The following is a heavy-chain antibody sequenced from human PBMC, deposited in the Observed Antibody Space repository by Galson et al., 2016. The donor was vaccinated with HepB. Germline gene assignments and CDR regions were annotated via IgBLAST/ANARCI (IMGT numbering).Heavy chain of an antibody. CDR3: ARDKNPFDGGNYFDH. V-gene: IGHV3-74*01. CDR1: GFVFRKFW. D-gene: IGHD3-16*01. CDR2: INADGRTT. J-gene: IGHJ4*02. Sequence: SLRLSCAASGFVFRKFWMHWVRQAPGKGLEWVSRINADGRTTDYADSVKGRFTVSRDNANDTLSLHIFGLRADDTATYFCARDKNPFDGGNYFDHWGQGVLVAVSS.